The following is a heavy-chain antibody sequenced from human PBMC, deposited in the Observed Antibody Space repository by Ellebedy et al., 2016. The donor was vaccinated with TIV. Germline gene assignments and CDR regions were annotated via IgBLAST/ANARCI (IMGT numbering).Heavy chain of an antibody. CDR2: ISAYNGNT. V-gene: IGHV1-18*04. CDR3: ARVIGLRDCDGATCSPPPPLDY. CDR1: GYTFTSFG. D-gene: IGHD2-21*01. Sequence: ASVKVSCKASGYTFTSFGISWLRQAPGQGLEWMGWISAYNGNTNYAQNFQDRVTMTTHTSTNTGYMELRSLRSDETAVYYCARVIGLRDCDGATCSPPPPLDYWGQGTLVTVSS. J-gene: IGHJ4*02.